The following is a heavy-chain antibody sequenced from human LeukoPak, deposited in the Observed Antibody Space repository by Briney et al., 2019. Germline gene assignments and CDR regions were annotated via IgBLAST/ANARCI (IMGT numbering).Heavy chain of an antibody. Sequence: GGSLRLSCAASGFTFSSYSMNWVRQAPGKGLEWVAYIRSGSSTIYYADSVKGRFTISRDNAKTSLYLQMNSLRAEDTAVYYCARDPYSSGWYPIDYYYYGMDVWGQGTTVTVSS. CDR3: ARDPYSSGWYPIDYYYYGMDV. D-gene: IGHD6-19*01. J-gene: IGHJ6*02. CDR2: IRSGSSTI. V-gene: IGHV3-48*01. CDR1: GFTFSSYS.